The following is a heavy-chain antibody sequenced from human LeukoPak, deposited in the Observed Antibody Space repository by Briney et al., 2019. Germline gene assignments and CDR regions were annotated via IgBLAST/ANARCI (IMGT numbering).Heavy chain of an antibody. J-gene: IGHJ6*03. CDR1: GGSISSYY. CDR3: ARGGLGELSLHYMDV. CDR2: ISPSGNT. V-gene: IGHV4-4*07. Sequence: SETLSLTCNVSGGSISSYYWTWIRQPAGKGLEWIGRISPSGNTYYNPSLKSRVTMSVDTSKNQFSLKLSSVTAADTAVYYCARGGLGELSLHYMDVWGKGTTVTISS. D-gene: IGHD3-16*02.